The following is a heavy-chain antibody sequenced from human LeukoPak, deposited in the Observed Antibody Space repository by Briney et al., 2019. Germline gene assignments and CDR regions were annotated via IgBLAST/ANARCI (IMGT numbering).Heavy chain of an antibody. D-gene: IGHD3-22*01. CDR3: ARGAYLSYSDSSAYPTFDI. Sequence: GGSLRLSCAAPGFTFSNYWMHWVRQTPGKGLVWVSRINFDGSTTYYAGSVQGRCIISRDNAKNTLYLQMDSLRAEDTAVYYCARGAYLSYSDSSAYPTFDIWGQGTMVTVSS. CDR1: GFTFSNYW. J-gene: IGHJ3*02. V-gene: IGHV3-74*01. CDR2: INFDGSTT.